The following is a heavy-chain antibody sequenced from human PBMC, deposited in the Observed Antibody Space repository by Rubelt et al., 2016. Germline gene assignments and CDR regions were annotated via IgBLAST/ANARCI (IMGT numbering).Heavy chain of an antibody. D-gene: IGHD4-17*01. V-gene: IGHV1-8*02. CDR2: MNPNSGNT. CDR1: GYTFTTYG. CDR3: ARALTRTLTTDPYHFDY. J-gene: IGHJ4*02. Sequence: QVQLVQSGAEVKKPGASVKVSCKASGYTFTTYGINWVRQAPGQGLEWMGWMNPNSGNTGYAQRFQGGVTMTRNTSISTAYMELSSLRYEDTAVYYCARALTRTLTTDPYHFDYWGQGTLVTVSS.